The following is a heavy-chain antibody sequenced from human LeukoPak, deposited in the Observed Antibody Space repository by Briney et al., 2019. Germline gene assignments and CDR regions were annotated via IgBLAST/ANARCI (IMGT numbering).Heavy chain of an antibody. CDR3: ARDLGVIVHPSDC. CDR1: GFTFSDYS. D-gene: IGHD3-16*02. CDR2: ISSSSSYI. J-gene: IGHJ4*02. V-gene: IGHV3-21*01. Sequence: GGSLRLSCAASGFTFSDYSMNWVRQAPGKGLEWVSSISSSSSYIFYADSVRGRFSISRDNAKNSLYLQMNSLRAEDTAVYYCARDLGVIVHPSDCWGQGTLVTVSS.